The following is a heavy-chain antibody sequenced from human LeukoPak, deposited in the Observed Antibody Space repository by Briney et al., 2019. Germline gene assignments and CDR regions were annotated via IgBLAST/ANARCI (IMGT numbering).Heavy chain of an antibody. D-gene: IGHD3-9*01. CDR1: GDSISNNNWS. V-gene: IGHV4-39*01. CDR2: MPFNGTGSDNEIP. J-gene: IGHJ5*02. CDR3: AALSLTGGAGRGGFDA. Sequence: SETLSLTCSVSGDSISNNNWSWAWIRQLPGQGLVWIGKMPFNGTGSDNEIPSYNPSLKGRATMSAEKTKNQLSLKVKSVTAADTASYYCAALSLTGGAGRGGFDAWGQGTLVIVSS.